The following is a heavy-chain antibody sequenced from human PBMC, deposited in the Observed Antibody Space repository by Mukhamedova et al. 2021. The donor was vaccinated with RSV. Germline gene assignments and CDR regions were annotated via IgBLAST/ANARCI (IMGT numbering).Heavy chain of an antibody. Sequence: GLEWMGWISAYNGNTNYAQKLQGRVTMTTDTSTSTAYMELRSLRSDDTAVYYCARVLLWFGELSRYYYYMDVWGQGPTVTVSS. D-gene: IGHD3-10*01. CDR2: ISAYNGNT. J-gene: IGHJ6*03. CDR3: ARVLLWFGELSRYYYYMDV. V-gene: IGHV1-18*01.